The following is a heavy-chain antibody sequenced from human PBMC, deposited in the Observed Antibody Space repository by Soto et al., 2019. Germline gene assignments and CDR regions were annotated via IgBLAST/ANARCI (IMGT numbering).Heavy chain of an antibody. D-gene: IGHD6-13*01. CDR3: ATYPDTGWYSSSSFDY. J-gene: IGHJ4*02. CDR1: GFTFSSYA. V-gene: IGHV3-23*01. CDR2: ISGSGGST. Sequence: PGGSVRLSCAASGFTFSSYAMSWVRQAPGKGLEWVSAISGSGGSTYYADSVKGRFTISRDNSKNTLYLQMNSLRAEDTAVYYCATYPDTGWYSSSSFDYWGQGTLVTVSS.